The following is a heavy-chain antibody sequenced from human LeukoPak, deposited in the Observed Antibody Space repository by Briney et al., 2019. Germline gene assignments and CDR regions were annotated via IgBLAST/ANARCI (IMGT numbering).Heavy chain of an antibody. V-gene: IGHV4-59*01. D-gene: IGHD2-15*01. J-gene: IGHJ4*02. Sequence: SETLSLTCTVSGGSISSYYWSWVRQPPGKGLEWIGYIYYSGSTNYNPSLKSRVTISVDTSKNQFSLKLSSVTAADTAVYYCARISGSYFDYWGQGTLVTVSS. CDR2: IYYSGST. CDR1: GGSISSYY. CDR3: ARISGSYFDY.